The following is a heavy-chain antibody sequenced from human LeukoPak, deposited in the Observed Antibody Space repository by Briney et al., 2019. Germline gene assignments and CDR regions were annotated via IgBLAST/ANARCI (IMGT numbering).Heavy chain of an antibody. D-gene: IGHD3-3*01. Sequence: GGSLRLSCAASGFTFSSYWMSWVRQAPGKGLEWVANIKQDGREKFYVDSVKGRFTISRDNAKNSLYLQMNSLRAEDTAVYYCASYGVTIFGVAIPWGQGTLVTVSS. CDR3: ASYGVTIFGVAIP. CDR1: GFTFSSYW. CDR2: IKQDGREK. V-gene: IGHV3-7*01. J-gene: IGHJ5*02.